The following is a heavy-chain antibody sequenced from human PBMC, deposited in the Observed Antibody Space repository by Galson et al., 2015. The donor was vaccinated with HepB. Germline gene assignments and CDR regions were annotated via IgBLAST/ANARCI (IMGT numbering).Heavy chain of an antibody. D-gene: IGHD3-10*01. Sequence: SLRLSCAASGFTFSSYDMHWVRQAPGKGLEWVSAIGTAGDPYYPGPVKGRFTITRENAKNSLYLQMNSRRARDTAVYYCARARYYYGSGSSPKGGEYYFDYWGQGTLVTVSS. CDR3: ARARYYYGSGSSPKGGEYYFDY. J-gene: IGHJ4*02. V-gene: IGHV3-13*05. CDR2: IGTAGDP. CDR1: GFTFSSYD.